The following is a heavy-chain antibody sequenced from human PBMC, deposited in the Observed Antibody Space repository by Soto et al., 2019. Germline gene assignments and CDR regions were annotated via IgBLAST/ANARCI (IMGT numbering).Heavy chain of an antibody. CDR3: AYYRGCGGGSCYFSNCFDP. D-gene: IGHD2-15*01. Sequence: EVQLLESGGGLVQPGGSLRLSCAASGFTFSSYAMSWVRQAPGKGLEWVSAISGSGGSTYYADSVKGRFTISRDNSKNTLYLQMNRLRAGDTAVYYGAYYRGCGGGSCYFSNCFDPWGQGTLVTVSS. CDR1: GFTFSSYA. J-gene: IGHJ5*02. V-gene: IGHV3-23*01. CDR2: ISGSGGST.